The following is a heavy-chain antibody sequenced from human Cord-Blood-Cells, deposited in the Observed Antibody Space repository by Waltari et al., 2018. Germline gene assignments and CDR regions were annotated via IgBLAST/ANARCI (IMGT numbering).Heavy chain of an antibody. CDR2: IYYSGST. J-gene: IGHJ5*02. Sequence: QVQLQESGPGLVKPSQTLSLTCTVSGGSISSGGYYWSWIRQPPGKGLEWIGYIYYSGSTYYNPSLKSRVTISVDTSKNQFSLKLSSVTAADTAVYYCARDVFITGTTRWFDPWGQGTLVTVSS. CDR3: ARDVFITGTTRWFDP. D-gene: IGHD1-7*01. V-gene: IGHV4-31*03. CDR1: GGSISSGGYY.